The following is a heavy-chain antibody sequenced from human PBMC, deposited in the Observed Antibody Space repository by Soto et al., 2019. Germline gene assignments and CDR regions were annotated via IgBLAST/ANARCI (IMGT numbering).Heavy chain of an antibody. V-gene: IGHV3-74*01. CDR1: GFTFSSYW. J-gene: IGHJ4*01. CDR3: ARERRAYSGHQSHDY. Sequence: EVQLVESGGGLVQPGGSLRLSCAASGFTFSSYWMHWVRQAPGKGLVWVSRINSDGSSTSYADSVKGRFTISRDNAKNTLYLQMNSLRAEDTAVYYCARERRAYSGHQSHDYWGHGTLVTVSS. D-gene: IGHD5-12*01. CDR2: INSDGSST.